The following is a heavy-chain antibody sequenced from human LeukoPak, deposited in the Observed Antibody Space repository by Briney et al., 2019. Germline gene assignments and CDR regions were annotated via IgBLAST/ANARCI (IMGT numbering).Heavy chain of an antibody. D-gene: IGHD3-16*01. J-gene: IGHJ6*02. CDR3: AKDNGGAYYYYGMDV. CDR2: ISYDGSNK. CDR1: GFTFSSYG. Sequence: GGSLRLSCAASGFTFSSYGMHWVRQAPGKGLEWVAVISYDGSNKCYADSVKGRFTISRDNSKNTLYLQMNSLRAEDTAVYYCAKDNGGAYYYYGMDVWGQGTTVTVSS. V-gene: IGHV3-30*18.